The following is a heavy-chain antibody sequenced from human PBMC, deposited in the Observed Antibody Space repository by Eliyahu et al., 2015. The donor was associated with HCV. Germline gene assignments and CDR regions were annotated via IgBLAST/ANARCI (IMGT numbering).Heavy chain of an antibody. J-gene: IGHJ4*02. CDR1: GFDFSRSG. V-gene: IGHV3-30*03. CDR2: ISFDGTNK. CDR3: ARGGNSSGWSFDD. Sequence: QVQLVXSGGGVVQPGGSLXPSCAASGFDFSRSGMHWVRQFPGKGLEWVALISFDGTNKYYGPSVKGRLTISRDNGKNTLFLQMNSPRTEDTAVYYCARGGNSSGWSFDDWGQGTLVIVSS. D-gene: IGHD6-19*01.